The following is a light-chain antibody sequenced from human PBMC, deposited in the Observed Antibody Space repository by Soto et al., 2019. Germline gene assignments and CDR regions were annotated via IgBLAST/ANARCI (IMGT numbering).Light chain of an antibody. CDR2: SAS. Sequence: DFQLTQSPSFLSASVGDRVTITCRASQGINSYLAWYQQKPGKAPKLLIYSASTLQSGVPSRFSGGGSGTEFTLTIRSLQPEDFATYHCQQLYSYLTFGGGTKVEIK. CDR3: QQLYSYLT. CDR1: QGINSY. J-gene: IGKJ4*01. V-gene: IGKV1-9*01.